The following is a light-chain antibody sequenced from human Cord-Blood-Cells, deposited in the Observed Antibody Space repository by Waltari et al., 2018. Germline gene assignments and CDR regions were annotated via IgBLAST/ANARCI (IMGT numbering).Light chain of an antibody. CDR1: QGISSW. Sequence: QAQCAVFASLRNIETITGRASQGISSWLAWYQQKPGKAPKLLIYAASSLQSGVPSRFSGSGSGTDFTLTISSLQPEDFATYYGQQANSFPYTFGQGTKLEIK. CDR2: AAS. V-gene: IGKV1-12*01. J-gene: IGKJ2*01. CDR3: QQANSFPYT.